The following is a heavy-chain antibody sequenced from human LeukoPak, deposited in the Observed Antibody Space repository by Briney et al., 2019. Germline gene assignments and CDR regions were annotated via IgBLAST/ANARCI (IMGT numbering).Heavy chain of an antibody. Sequence: GGSLRLSCAASGFTLSRNYMSGVRQAPGKGLEWVSVIYIGGSTYYADSVKGRFTISRDNSKNTLYLQMNSLRAEDTAVYYCASGSGSYRTPYYYMDVWGTGTTVTVSS. CDR3: ASGSGSYRTPYYYMDV. CDR2: IYIGGST. CDR1: GFTLSRNY. J-gene: IGHJ6*03. V-gene: IGHV3-53*01. D-gene: IGHD3-10*01.